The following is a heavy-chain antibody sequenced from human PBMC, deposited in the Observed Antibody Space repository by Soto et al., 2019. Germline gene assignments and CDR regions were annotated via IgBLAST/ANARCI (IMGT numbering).Heavy chain of an antibody. D-gene: IGHD6-6*01. V-gene: IGHV2-26*01. J-gene: IGHJ4*02. CDR3: ARIRVEYSSSDYFDY. CDR2: IFSNDEK. CDR1: GFSLSNARMG. Sequence: SGPTLVNPTETLTLTCTVSGFSLSNARMGVSWIRQPPGKALEWLAHIFSNDEKSYSTSLKSRLTISKDTSKSQVVLTMTNMDPVDTATYYCARIRVEYSSSDYFDYWGQGTLVTVSS.